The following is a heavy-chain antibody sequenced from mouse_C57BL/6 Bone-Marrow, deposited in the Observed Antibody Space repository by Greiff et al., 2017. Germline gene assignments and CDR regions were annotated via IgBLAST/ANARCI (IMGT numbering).Heavy chain of an antibody. CDR1: GYTFTSYW. D-gene: IGHD1-1*01. CDR3: AILTTVVARGNWYFDV. J-gene: IGHJ1*03. Sequence: QVQLQQPGAELVKPGASVKVSCKASGYTFTSYWMHWVKQRPGQGLEWIGRIHPSDSDTNYNQKFKGKATLTVDKSSSTAYMQLSSLPSEDSAVYYCAILTTVVARGNWYFDVWGTGTTVTVSS. CDR2: IHPSDSDT. V-gene: IGHV1-74*01.